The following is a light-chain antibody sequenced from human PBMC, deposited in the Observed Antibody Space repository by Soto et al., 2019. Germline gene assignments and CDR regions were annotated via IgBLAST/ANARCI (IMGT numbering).Light chain of an antibody. V-gene: IGKV1-5*03. J-gene: IGKJ4*01. CDR3: QHYNSNPLT. Sequence: DIQMTQSPSTLSASVGDRVTITCRASQSVSTWLAWYQQKPGKVPKLLIYKAYSLESGVPSRFSGSGSGTEFTLTITILLPDVFAAYDGQHYNSNPLTFGGGTKVEIK. CDR2: KAY. CDR1: QSVSTW.